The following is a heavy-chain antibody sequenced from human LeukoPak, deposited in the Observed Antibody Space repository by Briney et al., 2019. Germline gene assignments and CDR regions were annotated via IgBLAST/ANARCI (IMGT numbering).Heavy chain of an antibody. CDR3: ARTSGYSYGREVDY. CDR2: IIPIFGTA. D-gene: IGHD5-18*01. Sequence: ASVKVSCRASGGTFSSYAISWVRQAPGQGLEWMGGIIPIFGTANYAQKFQGRVTITADESTSTAYMELSSLRSEDTAVYYCARTSGYSYGREVDYWGQGTLVTVSS. V-gene: IGHV1-69*01. CDR1: GGTFSSYA. J-gene: IGHJ4*02.